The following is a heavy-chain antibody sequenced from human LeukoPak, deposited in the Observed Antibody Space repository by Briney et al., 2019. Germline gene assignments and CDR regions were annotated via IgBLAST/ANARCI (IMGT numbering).Heavy chain of an antibody. D-gene: IGHD4-17*01. CDR1: GFTFSSYS. J-gene: IGHJ4*02. CDR3: ARDLYGDYAIDY. Sequence: AGGSLRLSCAASGFTFSSYSMNWVRQAPGKGLEWVSSIRSSSSYIYYADSVKGRFTISRDNAKNSLYLQMNSLRAEDTAVYYCARDLYGDYAIDYWGQGTLVTVSS. CDR2: IRSSSSYI. V-gene: IGHV3-21*01.